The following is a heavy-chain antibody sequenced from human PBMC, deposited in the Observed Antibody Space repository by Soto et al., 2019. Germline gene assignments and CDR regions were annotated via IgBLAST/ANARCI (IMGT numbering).Heavy chain of an antibody. CDR1: GGSISSSNW. CDR3: ASRKDIVLVPAARPLDY. CDR2: IYHSGST. D-gene: IGHD2-2*01. V-gene: IGHV4-4*02. J-gene: IGHJ4*02. Sequence: QVQLQESGPGLVKPSGTLSLTCAVSGGSISSSNWWSWVRQPPGKGLEWIGEIYHSGSTNYNPSLKSRVTISVDKSKNQFSRKLSSVTAADTAVYYCASRKDIVLVPAARPLDYWGQGTLVTVSS.